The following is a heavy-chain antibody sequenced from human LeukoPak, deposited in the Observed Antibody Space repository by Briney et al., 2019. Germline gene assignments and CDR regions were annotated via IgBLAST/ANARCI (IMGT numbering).Heavy chain of an antibody. CDR2: IKFDGSEK. Sequence: GGSLRRSCSGSGFTFSHHWMTWVRQAPGKGLEWVANIKFDGSEKFYGDSVKGRFTISRDNAKNSLYLQMNSLRAEDTAVYYCARWSLGDYWGQGTLVTVSS. V-gene: IGHV3-7*01. D-gene: IGHD1-26*01. CDR3: ARWSLGDY. CDR1: GFTFSHHW. J-gene: IGHJ4*02.